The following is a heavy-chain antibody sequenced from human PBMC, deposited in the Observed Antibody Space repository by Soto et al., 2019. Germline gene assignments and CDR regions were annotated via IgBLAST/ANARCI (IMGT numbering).Heavy chain of an antibody. CDR2: ISYDGSNK. D-gene: IGHD2-2*01. CDR3: AKGGDIVVVPAEN. V-gene: IGHV3-30*18. J-gene: IGHJ4*02. CDR1: GFTFSSYA. Sequence: QVHLVESGGGVVQPGTSQRLSCVASGFTFSSYAMHWVRQAPGKGLEWVALISYDGSNKYYADSVKGRFTISRDNSKNTLYLQMNSLRAEDTGIYYCAKGGDIVVVPAENWGQGTLVTVSS.